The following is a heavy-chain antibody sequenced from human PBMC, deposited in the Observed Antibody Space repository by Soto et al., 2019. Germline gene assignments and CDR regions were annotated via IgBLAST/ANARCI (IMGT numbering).Heavy chain of an antibody. CDR2: ISYDVSNK. CDR1: GFIFSSYG. CDR3: AKVAHSTGTFDY. Sequence: QVQLVESGAGGVEPWTSLRLSCAASGFIFSSYGMHWVRQAPGKWLEWVAVISYDVSNKYYADSVKGRFTISRDNSTNRLSLQKTSLRAEHTAVYYCAKVAHSTGTFDYWGQGTLVTVSS. D-gene: IGHD4-17*01. V-gene: IGHV3-30*18. J-gene: IGHJ4*02.